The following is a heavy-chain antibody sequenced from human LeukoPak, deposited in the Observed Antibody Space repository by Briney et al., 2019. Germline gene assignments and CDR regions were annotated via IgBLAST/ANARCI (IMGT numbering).Heavy chain of an antibody. CDR3: ARGLEMATIRFDP. D-gene: IGHD5-12*01. Sequence: SETLSLTCAVYGGSFSGYYWSWIRQPPGKGLEWIGEINHGGSTNYNPSLKSRVTISVDTSKNQFSLKLSSVTAADTAVYYCARGLEMATIRFDPWGQGTLVTVSS. J-gene: IGHJ5*02. CDR1: GGSFSGYY. V-gene: IGHV4-34*01. CDR2: INHGGST.